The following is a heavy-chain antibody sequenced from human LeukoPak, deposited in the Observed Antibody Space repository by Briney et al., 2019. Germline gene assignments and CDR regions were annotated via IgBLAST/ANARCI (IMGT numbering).Heavy chain of an antibody. J-gene: IGHJ1*01. CDR3: AKLGGFFDTSAKRYFQH. CDR1: GFTFSSFS. D-gene: IGHD3-22*01. CDR2: IGGGGATT. Sequence: QPGGSLRLSCAASGFTFSSFSFNWVRQVPGKGLEWVSAIGGGGATTYYADSVKGRFTISRDNSKDTLYLQMKSLRADDTAVYYCAKLGGFFDTSAKRYFQHWGQGTLVTVSS. V-gene: IGHV3-23*01.